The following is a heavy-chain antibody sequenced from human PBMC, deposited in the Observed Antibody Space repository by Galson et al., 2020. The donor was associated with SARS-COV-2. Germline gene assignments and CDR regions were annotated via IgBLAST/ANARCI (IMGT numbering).Heavy chain of an antibody. J-gene: IGHJ4*02. V-gene: IGHV4-4*02. CDR3: AREDQGSGSYPRYFDY. Sequence: SQTLSLTCAVSGGSISSSNWWSWVRQPPGKGLEWIGEIYHSGSTNYNPSLKSRVTISVDKSKNQFSLKLSSVTAADTAVYYCAREDQGSGSYPRYFDYWGQGTLVTVYS. CDR1: GGSISSSNW. D-gene: IGHD3-10*01. CDR2: IYHSGST.